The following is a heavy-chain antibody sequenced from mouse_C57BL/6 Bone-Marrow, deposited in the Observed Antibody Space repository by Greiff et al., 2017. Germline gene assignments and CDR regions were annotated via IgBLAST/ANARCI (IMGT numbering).Heavy chain of an antibody. CDR2: ISSGGSYT. CDR1: GFTFSRYG. CDR3: ARRRSRHWYFDV. J-gene: IGHJ1*03. Sequence: DVQLQESGGDLVKPGGSLKLSCAASGFTFSRYGMSWVRQTPDKRLEWVATISSGGSYTYYPDSVKGRFTISRDNATNTLYLQMSSLKSEDTAMYYCARRRSRHWYFDVWGTGTTVTVSS. V-gene: IGHV5-6*01.